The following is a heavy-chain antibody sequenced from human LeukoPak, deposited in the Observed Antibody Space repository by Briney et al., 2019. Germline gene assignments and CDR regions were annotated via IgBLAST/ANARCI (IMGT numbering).Heavy chain of an antibody. CDR1: GGSISSYY. CDR2: IYYSGST. Sequence: SETLSLTCTVSGGSISSYYWSWIRQPPGKGLEWIGYIYYSGSTNYNPSLKSRVTISVDTSKNQFSLKLSSVTAADTAVYYCARHSSGDSSGYLPFDYWGQGTLVTVSS. J-gene: IGHJ4*02. D-gene: IGHD3-22*01. V-gene: IGHV4-59*08. CDR3: ARHSSGDSSGYLPFDY.